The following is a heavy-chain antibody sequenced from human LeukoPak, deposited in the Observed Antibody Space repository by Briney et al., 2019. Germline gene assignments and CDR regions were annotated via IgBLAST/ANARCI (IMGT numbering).Heavy chain of an antibody. V-gene: IGHV3-7*01. D-gene: IGHD1-26*01. J-gene: IGHJ4*02. CDR1: GFTFNSYW. Sequence: GGSLRLSCVVSGFTFNSYWMSWVRQAPGKGLEWVANIKQDGSEKYYVDSVKGRFTMSRDNAKNSLYLQMNSLRAEDTAVYYCARVQWELRGVGSYFEYWGQGALVTVSS. CDR2: IKQDGSEK. CDR3: ARVQWELRGVGSYFEY.